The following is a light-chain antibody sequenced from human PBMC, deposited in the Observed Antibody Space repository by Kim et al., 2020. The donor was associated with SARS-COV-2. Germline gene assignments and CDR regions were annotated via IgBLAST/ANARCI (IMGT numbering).Light chain of an antibody. Sequence: SLSPGERATLACRASQSVSSYLAWYQQKPGQAPRLLIYEASNRATGIPARFSGSGSGTDFTLTISSLEPEDFAVYYCQQRSNWPYTFGQGTKLEI. J-gene: IGKJ2*01. CDR1: QSVSSY. CDR3: QQRSNWPYT. V-gene: IGKV3-11*01. CDR2: EAS.